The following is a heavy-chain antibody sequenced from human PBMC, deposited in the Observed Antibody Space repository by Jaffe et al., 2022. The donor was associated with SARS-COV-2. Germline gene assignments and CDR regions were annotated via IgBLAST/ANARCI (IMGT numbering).Heavy chain of an antibody. D-gene: IGHD6-6*01. CDR3: AKDLGEQLVGFDY. CDR1: GFTFDDYA. J-gene: IGHJ4*02. Sequence: EVQLVESGGGLVQPGRSLRLSCAASGFTFDDYAMHWVRQAPGKGLEWVSGISWNSGSIGYADSVKGRFTISRDNAKNSLYLQMNSLRAEDTALYYCAKDLGEQLVGFDYWGQGTLVTVSS. CDR2: ISWNSGSI. V-gene: IGHV3-9*01.